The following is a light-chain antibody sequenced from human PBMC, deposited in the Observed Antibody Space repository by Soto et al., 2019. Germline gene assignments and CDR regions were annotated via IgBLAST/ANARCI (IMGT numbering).Light chain of an antibody. V-gene: IGKV1-33*01. J-gene: IGKJ1*01. CDR1: QDISNY. CDR2: DAS. Sequence: DIQMTQSPSSLSASVGERATITCRASQDISNYLNWYQQKPGKAPKLLIYDASKLATGVPSRFSGSGSGTDSTSTISSLQPEDIVKYYYQQYDNLPWTFGQGTKVEIK. CDR3: QQYDNLPWT.